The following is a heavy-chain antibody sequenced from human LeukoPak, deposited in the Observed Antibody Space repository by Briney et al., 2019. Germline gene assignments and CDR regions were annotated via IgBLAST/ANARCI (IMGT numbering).Heavy chain of an antibody. CDR2: ISGSGGST. V-gene: IGHV3-23*01. Sequence: GGSLRLSCAASGFTFSSYAMSWVRQAPGKGLEWVSAISGSGGSTYYAASVKGRFTISRDNSKNTLYLQMNSLRAEDTAVYYCAITRGGYFDRSFDYWGQGTLVTVSS. CDR1: GFTFSSYA. CDR3: AITRGGYFDRSFDY. J-gene: IGHJ4*02. D-gene: IGHD3-9*01.